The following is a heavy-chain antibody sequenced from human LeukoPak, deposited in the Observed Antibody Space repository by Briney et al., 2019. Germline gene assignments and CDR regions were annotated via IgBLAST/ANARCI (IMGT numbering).Heavy chain of an antibody. CDR3: ARDFTAIGTYYFDY. CDR2: ISYDGSNK. D-gene: IGHD1-26*01. Sequence: GGSLRLSCAASGFTFSTYAMHWVRQAPGKGLEWVAVISYDGSNKYYADSGKGRFTISRDNSKNTLYLQMNSLRAEDTAVFYCARDFTAIGTYYFDYWGQGTLVTVSS. CDR1: GFTFSTYA. J-gene: IGHJ4*02. V-gene: IGHV3-30-3*01.